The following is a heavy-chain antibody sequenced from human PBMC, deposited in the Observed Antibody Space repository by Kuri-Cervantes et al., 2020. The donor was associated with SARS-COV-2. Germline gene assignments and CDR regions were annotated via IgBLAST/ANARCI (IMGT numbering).Heavy chain of an antibody. CDR2: INHSGST. J-gene: IGHJ4*02. CDR3: ARVPRYGDYVDY. V-gene: IGHV4-34*01. CDR1: GGSFSGYY. D-gene: IGHD4-17*01. Sequence: GSLRLSCAVYGGSFSGYYRSWIRQPPGKGLEWIGEINHSGSTNYNPSLKSRVTISVDTSKNQFSLKLSSVTAADTAVYYCARVPRYGDYVDYWGQGTLVTVSS.